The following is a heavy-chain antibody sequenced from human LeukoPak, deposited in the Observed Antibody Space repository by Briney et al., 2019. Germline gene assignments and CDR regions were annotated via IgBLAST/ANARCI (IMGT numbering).Heavy chain of an antibody. V-gene: IGHV1-69*13. CDR2: IIPIFGTA. J-gene: IGHJ4*02. D-gene: IGHD7-27*01. CDR1: GYTFTSYG. Sequence: SVKVPCKASGYTFTSYGISWVRQAPGQGLEWMGGIIPIFGTANYAQKFQGRVTITADESTSTAYMELSSLRSEDTAVYYCARELKTGAPLDYWGQGTLVTVSS. CDR3: ARELKTGAPLDY.